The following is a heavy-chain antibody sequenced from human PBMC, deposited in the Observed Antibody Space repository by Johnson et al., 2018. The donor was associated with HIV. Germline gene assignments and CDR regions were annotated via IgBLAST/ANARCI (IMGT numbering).Heavy chain of an antibody. CDR3: AKSPNYVGSIHDAFDI. CDR2: INWNGGST. V-gene: IGHV3-20*04. Sequence: VQLVESGGGVVRPGGSLRLSCAASGFMVDDYGMSWVRQVPGKGLEWVSGINWNGGSTAYADSVKGRFTISRDNAKNSLYLQMNSLRAEDTAVYYCAKSPNYVGSIHDAFDIWGQGTMVTVSS. D-gene: IGHD3-16*01. J-gene: IGHJ3*02. CDR1: GFMVDDYG.